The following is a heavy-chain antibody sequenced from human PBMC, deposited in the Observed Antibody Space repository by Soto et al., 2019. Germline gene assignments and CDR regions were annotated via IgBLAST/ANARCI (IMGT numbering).Heavy chain of an antibody. J-gene: IGHJ4*02. D-gene: IGHD4-17*01. CDR3: ARSGDYVAFDS. Sequence: VQLQESGPGLVKPSQTLSLTCTVSDGSISSGDYKWSWIRQPPGKGLEWIGYIYYSGYTYNNPSLKSRVTMSVDTSKRQFSLKLSSVTAADTAVYYCARSGDYVAFDSWGQGTLVTVSS. CDR2: IYYSGYT. V-gene: IGHV4-30-4*01. CDR1: DGSISSGDYK.